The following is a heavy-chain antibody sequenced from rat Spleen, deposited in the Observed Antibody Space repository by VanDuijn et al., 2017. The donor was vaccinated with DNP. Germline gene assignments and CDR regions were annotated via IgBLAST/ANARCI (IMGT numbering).Heavy chain of an antibody. CDR1: GFSISSSY. Sequence: EVQLQESGPGLMKPSQSLSLTCSVTGFSISSSYRWNWIRKFPGNTLEWIGHISYSGSTSYNPSLKSRISITRDTSKNQFFLQLNSVTTEDTATYYCARADYGYNWYFDFWGPGTMVTVSS. CDR3: ARADYGYNWYFDF. D-gene: IGHD1-9*01. J-gene: IGHJ1*01. V-gene: IGHV3-1*01. CDR2: ISYSGST.